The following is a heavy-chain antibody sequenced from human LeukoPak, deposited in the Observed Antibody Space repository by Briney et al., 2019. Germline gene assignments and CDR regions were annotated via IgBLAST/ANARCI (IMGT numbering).Heavy chain of an antibody. CDR1: GGTFSSYA. CDR3: ARDRLLYSERTDNWYFDL. V-gene: IGHV1-69*01. D-gene: IGHD5-18*01. CDR2: IIPIFGTA. Sequence: SVTVSFKASGGTFSSYAISWVRQAPGQGLEWMGGIIPIFGTANYAQKFQGRVTITADEPTSTAYMELSSLRSEDTAVYYCARDRLLYSERTDNWYFDLWGRGTLVTVSS. J-gene: IGHJ2*01.